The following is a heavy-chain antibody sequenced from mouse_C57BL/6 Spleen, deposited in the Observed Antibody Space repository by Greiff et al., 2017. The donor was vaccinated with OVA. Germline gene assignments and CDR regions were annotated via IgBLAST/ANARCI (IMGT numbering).Heavy chain of an antibody. D-gene: IGHD3-2*02. CDR2: IYPGDGDT. J-gene: IGHJ2*01. Sequence: VQLQQSGPELVKPGASVKISCKASGYAFSSSWMNWVKQRPGKGLEWIGRIYPGDGDTNYNGKFKGKATLTADKSSSTAYMQLSSLTSEDSAVYFCARDPGQLSLHLDYWGQGTTLTVSS. V-gene: IGHV1-82*01. CDR3: ARDPGQLSLHLDY. CDR1: GYAFSSSW.